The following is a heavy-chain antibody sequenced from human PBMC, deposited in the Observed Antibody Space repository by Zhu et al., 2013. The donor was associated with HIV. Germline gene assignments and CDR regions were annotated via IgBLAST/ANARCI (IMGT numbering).Heavy chain of an antibody. CDR3: ARVGVSGWFDP. Sequence: VQLQQWGAGLLKPSETLSLTCAVYGASFSGYYWSWIRQPPGKGLEWIGEINHSGSTNYNPSLKSRVTISVDTSKNQFSLKLSSVTAADTAVYYCARVGVSGWFDPWGQGTLVTVSS. CDR1: GASFSGYY. V-gene: IGHV4-34*01. J-gene: IGHJ5*02. D-gene: IGHD3-3*01. CDR2: INHSGST.